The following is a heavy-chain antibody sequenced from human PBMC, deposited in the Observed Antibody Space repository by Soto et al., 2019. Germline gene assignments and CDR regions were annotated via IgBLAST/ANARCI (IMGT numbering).Heavy chain of an antibody. J-gene: IGHJ5*02. CDR2: INSDGSST. D-gene: IGHD2-15*01. CDR1: GFTFSSYW. Sequence: EVQLVESGGGLVQPGGSLRLSCAASGFTFSSYWMHWVRQAPGKGLVWVSRINSDGSSTSYADSVKGRFTISRDNAKHTLYLQMNSLRAEDTAVYYCATVGYCSGGSCYMVNWFDPWGQGTLVTVSS. V-gene: IGHV3-74*01. CDR3: ATVGYCSGGSCYMVNWFDP.